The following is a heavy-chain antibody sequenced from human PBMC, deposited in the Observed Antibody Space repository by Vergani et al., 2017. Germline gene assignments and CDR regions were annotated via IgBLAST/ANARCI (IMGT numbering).Heavy chain of an antibody. CDR2: ISSSSSTI. CDR1: GFTFSSYS. D-gene: IGHD2-15*01. CDR3: ARDLVVVVAATFYFDY. Sequence: EVQLVESGGGLVQPGGSLRLSCAASGFTFSSYSMNWVRQAPGKGLEWVSYISSSSSTIYYADSVKGRFTISRDNAKNSLYLQMNSLRDEYTAVYYCARDLVVVVAATFYFDYWGQGTLVTVSS. J-gene: IGHJ4*02. V-gene: IGHV3-48*02.